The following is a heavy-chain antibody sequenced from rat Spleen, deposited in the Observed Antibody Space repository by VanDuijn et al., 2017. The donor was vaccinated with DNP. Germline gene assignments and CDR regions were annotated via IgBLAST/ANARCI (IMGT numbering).Heavy chain of an antibody. J-gene: IGHJ2*01. Sequence: QVQLKESGPGLVQPSQTLSLTCTVSGFSLTTYGVCWVRQSPGKGLDWLAAISSGGSTHYNSVLKSRLIISRDISKSQVFLKVNSLQAEDTAIYFCSKDSYGFNFDYWGQGVMVTVSS. CDR3: SKDSYGFNFDY. CDR2: ISSGGST. CDR1: GFSLTTYG. V-gene: IGHV2S8*01. D-gene: IGHD1-4*01.